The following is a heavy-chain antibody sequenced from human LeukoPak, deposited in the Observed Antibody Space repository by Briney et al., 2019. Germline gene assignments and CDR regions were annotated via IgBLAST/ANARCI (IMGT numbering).Heavy chain of an antibody. Sequence: PGGSLRLSCGASGLNYNNALIIWLRQAPGKGLEWVGRIKSKTDGGTTDYAAPVKGRFTISRDDSKNTLYLQINSLKTQDSAAHYLTTDLRPYSGSYSFYYYGTDVWGQGTTVTVSS. D-gene: IGHD1-26*01. V-gene: IGHV3-15*01. CDR3: TTDLRPYSGSYSFYYYGTDV. CDR1: GLNYNNAL. CDR2: IKSKTDGGTT. J-gene: IGHJ6*02.